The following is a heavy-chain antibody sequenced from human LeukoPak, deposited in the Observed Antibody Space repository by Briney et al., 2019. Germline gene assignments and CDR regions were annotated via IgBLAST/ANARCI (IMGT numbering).Heavy chain of an antibody. CDR1: GLTFSTSG. CDR2: IGPTGSDR. CDR3: ATETNGRHYDY. V-gene: IGHV3-21*06. D-gene: IGHD1-14*01. J-gene: IGHJ4*02. Sequence: GGSLRLSCTASGLTFSTSGFNWVRQAPGRGLEWVASIGPTGSDRYHADSIKGRFTISRDNANNFLYLQMNSLRAEDTAVYYCATETNGRHYDYWGQGTLLTVSS.